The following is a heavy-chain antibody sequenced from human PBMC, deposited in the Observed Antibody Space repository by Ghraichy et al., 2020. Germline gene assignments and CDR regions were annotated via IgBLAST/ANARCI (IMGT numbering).Heavy chain of an antibody. J-gene: IGHJ4*02. CDR2: IYYSGST. D-gene: IGHD6-13*01. Sequence: SETLSLTCTVSGGSISDNIYYWGWIRQPPGKGLEWIGSIYYSGSTYSNPSLKSRVTISVDTSKNQFSLKLSSVTAADTAVNYCARVAAAGKVDYWGQGTLVTVSS. CDR3: ARVAAAGKVDY. CDR1: GGSISDNIYY. V-gene: IGHV4-39*01.